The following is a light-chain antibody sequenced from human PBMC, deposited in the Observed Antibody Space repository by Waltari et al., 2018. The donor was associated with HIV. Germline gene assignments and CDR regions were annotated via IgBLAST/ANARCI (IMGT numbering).Light chain of an antibody. V-gene: IGLV1-47*01. J-gene: IGLJ2*01. CDR1: NSNIGSNY. CDR3: AAWDDRLNLV. CDR2: KNK. Sequence: QSVLTQPPSASGTPGQRATISCFGSNSNIGSNYVYWYQQLPGMAPKLLIYKNKQRPSGAPDRFSGSKSGTSASLAISGLRSEDEADYYCAAWDDRLNLVFGGGTKLTVL.